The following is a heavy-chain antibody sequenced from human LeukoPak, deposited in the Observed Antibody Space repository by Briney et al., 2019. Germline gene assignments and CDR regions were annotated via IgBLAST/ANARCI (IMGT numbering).Heavy chain of an antibody. CDR1: GYTFTGYY. V-gene: IGHV1-2*02. CDR3: ARGYYKDIVVVVAATQDWFDP. D-gene: IGHD2-15*01. Sequence: ASVKVSCKASGYTFTGYYMHWVRQAPGQGLEWMGWINPNSGGTHYAQKFQGRVTIPRGTSISTAYMELSRLRSDATAVYYCARGYYKDIVVVVAATQDWFDPWGQGTLVTVSS. CDR2: INPNSGGT. J-gene: IGHJ5*02.